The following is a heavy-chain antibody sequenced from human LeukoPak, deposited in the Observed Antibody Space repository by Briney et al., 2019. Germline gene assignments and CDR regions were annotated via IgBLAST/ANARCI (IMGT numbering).Heavy chain of an antibody. CDR1: GDSISSYY. CDR3: ATLTGGDDAFDI. CDR2: IFYTGST. J-gene: IGHJ3*02. V-gene: IGHV4-59*01. D-gene: IGHD4-23*01. Sequence: SETLSLTCTVSGDSISSYYWSWIRQPPGKGLEWIGYIFYTGSTNYNPSLKSRVTISVLTSKSRFALKLSSVTAADTAVYYCATLTGGDDAFDIWGQGTMVTVSS.